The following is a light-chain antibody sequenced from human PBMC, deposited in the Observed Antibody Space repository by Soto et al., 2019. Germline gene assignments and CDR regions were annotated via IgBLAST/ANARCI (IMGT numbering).Light chain of an antibody. V-gene: IGKV1-5*01. CDR3: QQYNSYAFT. CDR2: DAA. Sequence: DIQMTQSPSTLSASVGDRVTITCRASQTISNWLAWYQQKPGKARKLLIYDAAKLESGVPSRFSGSGSGTEFTLTISSLQPDDFGTYYCQQYNSYAFTFGPGTKVDIK. J-gene: IGKJ3*01. CDR1: QTISNW.